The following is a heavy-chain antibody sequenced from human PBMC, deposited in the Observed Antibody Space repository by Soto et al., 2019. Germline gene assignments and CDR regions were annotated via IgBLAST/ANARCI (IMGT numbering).Heavy chain of an antibody. Sequence: ASVKVSCKASGYTFTSYYMHWVRQAPGQGLEWMGIINPSGGSTSYAQNFQGRVTLTRDTSTSTVYMELNSLRAEDTAVYYCASTKGGLSYWGQGTLVTVSS. V-gene: IGHV1-46*01. CDR3: ASTKGGLSY. J-gene: IGHJ4*02. CDR1: GYTFTSYY. CDR2: INPSGGST.